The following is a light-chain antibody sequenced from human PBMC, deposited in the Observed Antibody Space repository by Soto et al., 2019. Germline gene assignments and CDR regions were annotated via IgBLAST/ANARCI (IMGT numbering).Light chain of an antibody. J-gene: IGKJ4*01. CDR1: QSVGTY. CDR2: VAS. CDR3: QHYVTWPLT. V-gene: IGKV1-39*01. Sequence: DIQMTQSPSSLSASVGDRVTITCRASQSVGTYVSWYQQKEGKAPKLLINVASTLQSGVASTFSGSGSGTDFTLTISSLQSEDFAVYYCQHYVTWPLTFGGGTKVESK.